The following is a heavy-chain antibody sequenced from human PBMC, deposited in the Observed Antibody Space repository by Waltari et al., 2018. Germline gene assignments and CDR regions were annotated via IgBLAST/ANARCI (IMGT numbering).Heavy chain of an antibody. CDR2: ISGGSATK. Sequence: EVQLLESGGGLVQPGGSLKLSCAASGVTFSNYVMSWVRQAPGKGLEWVSSISGGSATKHDAESVKGRFTISRDNSRNTLYLQMSSLRVDDTAVYYCARRPACSGGTCAFDYWGQGTLVTVSS. D-gene: IGHD2-15*01. CDR3: ARRPACSGGTCAFDY. V-gene: IGHV3-23*01. J-gene: IGHJ4*02. CDR1: GVTFSNYV.